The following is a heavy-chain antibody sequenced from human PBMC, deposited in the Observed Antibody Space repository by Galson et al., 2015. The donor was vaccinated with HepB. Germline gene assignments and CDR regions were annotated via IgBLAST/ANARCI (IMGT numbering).Heavy chain of an antibody. CDR1: GYTFTSYG. Sequence: SCKASGYTFTSYGISWVRQAPGQGLEWMGWISAYNGNTNYAQKLQGRVTMTTDTSTSTAYMELRSLRSDDTAVYYCARVAADDNYYYYMDVWDKGTTVTVSS. CDR3: ARVAADDNYYYYMDV. CDR2: ISAYNGNT. D-gene: IGHD6-13*01. J-gene: IGHJ6*03. V-gene: IGHV1-18*01.